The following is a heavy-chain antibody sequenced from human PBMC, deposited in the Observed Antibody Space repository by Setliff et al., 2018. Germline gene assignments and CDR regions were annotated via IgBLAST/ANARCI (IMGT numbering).Heavy chain of an antibody. D-gene: IGHD5-12*01. CDR3: ARDTLALKDITLFDY. V-gene: IGHV1-2*02. Sequence: ASVKVSCKASGFSFSDYLMNWMRQTPDQRLEWMGRINLNTGNIFYAQEFQGRVTLTSDASISTAYMELTGLRYDDTAIYYCARDTLALKDITLFDYWGQGTLVTVSS. J-gene: IGHJ4*02. CDR2: INLNTGNI. CDR1: GFSFSDYL.